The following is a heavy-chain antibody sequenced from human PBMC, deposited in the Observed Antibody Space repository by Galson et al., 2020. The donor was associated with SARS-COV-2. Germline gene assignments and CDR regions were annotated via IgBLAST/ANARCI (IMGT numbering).Heavy chain of an antibody. CDR1: GFTFSSYA. CDR2: ISGSGGST. Sequence: GGSLRLSCAASGFTFSSYAMSWVRQAPGKGLEWVSAISGSGGSTYYADSVKGRFTISRDNSKNTLYLQMNSLRAEDTAVYYCAKWGGYCSSTSCETPWGQGTLVTVSS. D-gene: IGHD2-2*01. V-gene: IGHV3-23*01. J-gene: IGHJ5*02. CDR3: AKWGGYCSSTSCETP.